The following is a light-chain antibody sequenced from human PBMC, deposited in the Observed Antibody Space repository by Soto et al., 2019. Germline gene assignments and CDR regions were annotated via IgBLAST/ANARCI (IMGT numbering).Light chain of an antibody. CDR3: QAWDSSTPVV. J-gene: IGLJ2*01. V-gene: IGLV3-1*01. CDR1: KLEDKY. Sequence: SYELTQPPSVSVSPGQTASITCSGDKLEDKYARWYQQKPGQSPVLVIYQDSKRPSGIPERFSGSNSGNTATLTISGTQAMDEADYYCQAWDSSTPVVFGGGTKLTVL. CDR2: QDS.